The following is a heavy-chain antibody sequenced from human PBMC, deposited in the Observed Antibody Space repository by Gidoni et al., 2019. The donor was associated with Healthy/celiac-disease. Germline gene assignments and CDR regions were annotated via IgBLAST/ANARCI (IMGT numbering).Heavy chain of an antibody. CDR3: ARPLGYCSGGSCTGGY. Sequence: EVQLVESGGGLLKPGGSLRLSCAASGFTFSSHSMNWVRQAPGMGLEWVSSISSSRSYIYYADSVKGRFTISRDNAKNSLYLQMNSLRAEDTAVYYCARPLGYCSGGSCTGGYWGQGTLVTVSS. CDR1: GFTFSSHS. D-gene: IGHD2-15*01. J-gene: IGHJ4*02. V-gene: IGHV3-21*01. CDR2: ISSSRSYI.